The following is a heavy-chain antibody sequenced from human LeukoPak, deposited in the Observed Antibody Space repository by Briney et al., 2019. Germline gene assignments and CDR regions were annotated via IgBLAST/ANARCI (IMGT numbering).Heavy chain of an antibody. CDR2: TSNDGSSK. CDR1: KFTFSTFA. CDR3: ASAPLNGDYFDY. J-gene: IGHJ4*02. D-gene: IGHD4-17*01. V-gene: IGHV3-30-3*01. Sequence: GRSLRLSCAASKFTFSTFAMHWVRQAPGKGLEWVALTSNDGSSKYYTDSVKGRFTISRDNAKNSLYLQMSSLRDEDTAVYYCASAPLNGDYFDYWGQGTLVTVSS.